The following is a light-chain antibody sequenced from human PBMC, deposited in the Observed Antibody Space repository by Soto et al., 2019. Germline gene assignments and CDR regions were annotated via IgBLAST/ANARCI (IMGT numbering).Light chain of an antibody. CDR2: EVS. V-gene: IGLV2-14*01. J-gene: IGLJ2*01. CDR3: SSYTTTSTLVI. CDR1: SSDVGNYNY. Sequence: QSVLTQPASVSGSPGQSITISCTGTSSDVGNYNYVSWYQQYPGKAPKLMIYEVSNRPSGVSNRFSGSKSGNTASLTISGLQAEDAADYYCSSYTTTSTLVIFGGGTKLTVL.